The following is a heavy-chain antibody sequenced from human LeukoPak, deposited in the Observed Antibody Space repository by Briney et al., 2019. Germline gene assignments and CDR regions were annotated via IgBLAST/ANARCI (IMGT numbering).Heavy chain of an antibody. J-gene: IGHJ6*03. CDR1: GYSFTGYY. CDR3: ARGGLRVMVYRLYYMDV. D-gene: IGHD2-8*01. Sequence: ASVKVSCRASGYSFTGYYMHWVRQAPGQGLEWMGWINPNSGDTKYAQKFQGRVTMTRDTSISTAYMELTRLRSDDTAVYYCARGGLRVMVYRLYYMDVWGKGTTVTVSS. CDR2: INPNSGDT. V-gene: IGHV1-2*02.